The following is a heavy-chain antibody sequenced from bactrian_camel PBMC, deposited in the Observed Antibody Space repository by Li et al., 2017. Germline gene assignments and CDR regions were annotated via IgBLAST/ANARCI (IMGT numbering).Heavy chain of an antibody. CDR1: GYTYSTYC. D-gene: IGHD1*01. J-gene: IGHJ4*01. CDR3: ASSSAVCTDTMLRQVWLSNY. CDR2: IDSGGST. Sequence: HVQLVESGGGSVQPGGSLRLSCTASGYTYSTYCMAWFRQAPGKERDWVAVIDSGGSTRYADSVKGRFTVAKDNAKNTLYLQMDSLLPEDTAMYYCASSSAVCTDTMLRQVWLSNYWGQGTQVTVS. V-gene: IGHV3S26*01.